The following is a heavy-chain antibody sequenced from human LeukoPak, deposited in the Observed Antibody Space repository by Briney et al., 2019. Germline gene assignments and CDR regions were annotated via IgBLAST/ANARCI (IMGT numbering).Heavy chain of an antibody. CDR2: INHSGST. Sequence: PSETLSLTCAVYGGSFSGYYWSWIRQPPGKGLEWIGEINHSGSTNYNPSLKSRVTISVDTSKNQFSLKLSSVTAADTAVYCCARRKKYYYGSGSYYNDANLYFDYWGQGTLVTVSS. J-gene: IGHJ4*02. D-gene: IGHD3-10*01. CDR1: GGSFSGYY. V-gene: IGHV4-34*01. CDR3: ARRKKYYYGSGSYYNDANLYFDY.